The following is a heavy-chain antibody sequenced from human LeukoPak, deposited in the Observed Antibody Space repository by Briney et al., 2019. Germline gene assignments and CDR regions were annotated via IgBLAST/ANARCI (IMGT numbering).Heavy chain of an antibody. Sequence: SQTLSLTCAISGDSVSSNSAAWNWIRQSPSRGLEWLGRTYYRSKWYNDYAVSVKSRITINPDTSKNQFSLQLNSVTPEDTAVYYCARDRYDFWSGYYTHNYNWFDPWGQGTLVTVSS. V-gene: IGHV6-1*01. CDR2: TYYRSKWYN. D-gene: IGHD3-3*01. J-gene: IGHJ5*02. CDR1: GDSVSSNSAA. CDR3: ARDRYDFWSGYYTHNYNWFDP.